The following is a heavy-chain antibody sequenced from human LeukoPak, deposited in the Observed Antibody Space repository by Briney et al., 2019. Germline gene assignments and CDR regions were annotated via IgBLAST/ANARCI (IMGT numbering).Heavy chain of an antibody. V-gene: IGHV1-2*02. CDR1: GYTFTGYY. CDR2: INPNSGGT. CDR3: ARGRFCGGDCYPLYYYYYYMDV. D-gene: IGHD2-21*02. J-gene: IGHJ6*03. Sequence: GASVKVSCKASGYTFTGYYMHWVRQAPGQGLEWMGWINPNSGGTNYAQKFQGRVTMTRDTSISTAYMELSRLRSDDTAVYYCARGRFCGGDCYPLYYYYYYMDVWGKGTTVTVSS.